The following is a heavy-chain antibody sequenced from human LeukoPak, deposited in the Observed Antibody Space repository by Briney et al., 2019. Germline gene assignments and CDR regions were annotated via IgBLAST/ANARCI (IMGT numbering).Heavy chain of an antibody. J-gene: IGHJ6*02. D-gene: IGHD2-2*02. CDR2: MNPNSGKP. CDR3: ATVVPAAIFAYYYYGMDV. V-gene: IGHV1-8*01. Sequence: ASVKVSCKASGYTFTSYDINWVRQATGQGLEWMGWMNPNSGKPANAKKFHGTVTMTRHTSIPTAYMELSSLRYEDTAVSYCATVVPAAIFAYYYYGMDVWGQGPTVTVSS. CDR1: GYTFTSYD.